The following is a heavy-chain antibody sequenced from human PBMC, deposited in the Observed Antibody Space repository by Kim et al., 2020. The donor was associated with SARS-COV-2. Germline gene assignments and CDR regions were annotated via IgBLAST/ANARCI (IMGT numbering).Heavy chain of an antibody. Sequence: SVKVSCKASGGTFSSYAISWVRQASGQGLEWMGGIIPIFGTANYAQKFQGRVTITADESTSTAYMELSSLRSEDTAVYYCARAPEWEPDRNWLDPWGQGTLVTVSS. D-gene: IGHD1-26*01. CDR3: ARAPEWEPDRNWLDP. CDR2: IIPIFGTA. CDR1: GGTFSSYA. J-gene: IGHJ5*02. V-gene: IGHV1-69*13.